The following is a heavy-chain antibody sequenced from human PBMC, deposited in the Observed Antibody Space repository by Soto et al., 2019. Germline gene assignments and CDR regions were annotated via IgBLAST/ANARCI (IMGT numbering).Heavy chain of an antibody. CDR2: IDYSGST. V-gene: IGHV4-39*01. D-gene: IGHD3-22*01. CDR1: GVSINNNDHY. Sequence: ETLSLTCPVSGVSINNNDHYWGWVRQPPGKGLEWVGNIDYSGSTYYKPSLKSRVTISVDTSKNQFSLKLSSVTAADTAVYYCARRDIWYYDRSGYSPFDHWGQGTLVTVSS. CDR3: ARRDIWYYDRSGYSPFDH. J-gene: IGHJ4*02.